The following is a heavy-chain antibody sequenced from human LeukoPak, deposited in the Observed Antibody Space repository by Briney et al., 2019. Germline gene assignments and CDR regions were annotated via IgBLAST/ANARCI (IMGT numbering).Heavy chain of an antibody. D-gene: IGHD5-12*01. CDR1: GFTSTDYA. CDR3: AKGAYDYIEIAYFDS. V-gene: IGHV3-23*01. Sequence: GGSLRLSCAASGFTSTDYAMNWVRQAPGKGLEWVSVLIGSSGSTDYADPVKGRFTISRDNSKNTVFLQMNSLRVEDTAIYYCAKGAYDYIEIAYFDSWGQGTLVTVSS. CDR2: LIGSSGST. J-gene: IGHJ4*02.